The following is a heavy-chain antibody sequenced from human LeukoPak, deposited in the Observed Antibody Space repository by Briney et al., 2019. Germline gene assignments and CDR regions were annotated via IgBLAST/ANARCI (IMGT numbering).Heavy chain of an antibody. CDR3: AREDITMVRGVKSRYMDV. D-gene: IGHD3-10*01. Sequence: SETLSLTCTVSDGSISYYYWSWIRQPPGKGLEWIGSIYHSGSTYYNPSLKSRVTISVDTSKNQFSLKLSSVTAADTAVYYCAREDITMVRGVKSRYMDVWGKGTTVTVSS. CDR1: DGSISYYY. CDR2: IYHSGST. V-gene: IGHV4-38-2*02. J-gene: IGHJ6*03.